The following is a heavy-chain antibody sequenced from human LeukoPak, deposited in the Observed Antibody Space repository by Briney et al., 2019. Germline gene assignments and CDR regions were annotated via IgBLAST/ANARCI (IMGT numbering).Heavy chain of an antibody. V-gene: IGHV1-18*01. Sequence: ASVKVSCKASGYTFTSYGISWVRQAPGQGLEWKGWISGYNGNTNYAQRLQGRVTITTDTSTSTDYMELRSLRSDDTAVYYCARGGDFDGLHDYWGQGTLVTVSS. CDR3: ARGGDFDGLHDY. CDR1: GYTFTSYG. J-gene: IGHJ4*02. CDR2: ISGYNGNT. D-gene: IGHD3-9*01.